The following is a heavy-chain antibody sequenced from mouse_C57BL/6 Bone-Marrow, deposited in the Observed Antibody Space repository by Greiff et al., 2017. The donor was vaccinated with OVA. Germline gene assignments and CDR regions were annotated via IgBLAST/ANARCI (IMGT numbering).Heavy chain of an antibody. CDR2: IYPRSGNT. CDR1: GYTFTSYG. CDR3: AREKRTLDY. J-gene: IGHJ2*01. V-gene: IGHV1-81*01. Sequence: VQGVESGAELARPGASVKLSCKASGYTFTSYGISWVKQRTGQGLEWIGEIYPRSGNTYYNEKFKGKATLTADKSSSTAYMELRSLTSEDSAVYFCAREKRTLDYWGQGTTLTVSS.